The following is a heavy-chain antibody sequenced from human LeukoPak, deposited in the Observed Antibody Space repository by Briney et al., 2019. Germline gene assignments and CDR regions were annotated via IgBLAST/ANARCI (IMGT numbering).Heavy chain of an antibody. CDR3: ARDPPCSGGSCFNNWFDP. Sequence: GGSLRLSCAASGFTFSSYWMHRVRQAPGKRLVWVSRINSDGSSTSYADSVKGRFTISRDNAKNTLYLQMNSLRAEDTAVYYCARDPPCSGGSCFNNWFDPWGQGTLVTVSS. D-gene: IGHD2-15*01. J-gene: IGHJ5*02. CDR2: INSDGSST. CDR1: GFTFSSYW. V-gene: IGHV3-74*01.